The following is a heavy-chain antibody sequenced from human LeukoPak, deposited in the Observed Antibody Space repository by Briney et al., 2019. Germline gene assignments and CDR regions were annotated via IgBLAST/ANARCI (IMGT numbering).Heavy chain of an antibody. J-gene: IGHJ3*02. CDR1: GFTLSSYS. V-gene: IGHV3-48*01. CDR3: AKDLMDTATSVDAFDI. D-gene: IGHD5-18*01. CDR2: ISSSSSTI. Sequence: GGSLRLSCAASGFTLSSYSMNWVRQAPGKGLEWVSYISSSSSTIYYADSVKGRFTISRDNAKNSLYLQMNSLGAEDTAVYYCAKDLMDTATSVDAFDIWGQGTMVTVSS.